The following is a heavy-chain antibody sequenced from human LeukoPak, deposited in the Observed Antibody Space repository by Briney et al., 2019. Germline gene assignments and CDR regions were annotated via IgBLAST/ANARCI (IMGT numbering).Heavy chain of an antibody. J-gene: IGHJ4*02. V-gene: IGHV4-30-4*01. CDR1: GASTNSGGYY. CDR2: ISYSGKT. CDR3: AGRDEYCSSGGFCDY. D-gene: IGHD2-2*01. Sequence: SETLSLTCTVSGASTNSGGYYWRWIRQPPGKGLEWIGYISYSGKTYYNPSLKSRVTISVDTSKNQFSLKLRSVTAAATAVYYCAGRDEYCSSGGFCDYWGQGTLVTVSS.